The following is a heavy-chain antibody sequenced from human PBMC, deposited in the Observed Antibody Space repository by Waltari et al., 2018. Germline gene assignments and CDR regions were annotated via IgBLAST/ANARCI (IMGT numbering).Heavy chain of an antibody. CDR3: AKRSPEDWYFDL. J-gene: IGHJ2*01. CDR1: GFSFSSYA. V-gene: IGHV3-23*01. Sequence: EVQLLESGGGLVQPGGSMRLSCAASGFSFSSYAMCWVRQAPGKGLEWVSAISGSGGSTYYADSVKGRFTISRDNSKNTLYLQMNSLRAEDTAVYYCAKRSPEDWYFDLWGRGTLVTVSS. CDR2: ISGSGGST.